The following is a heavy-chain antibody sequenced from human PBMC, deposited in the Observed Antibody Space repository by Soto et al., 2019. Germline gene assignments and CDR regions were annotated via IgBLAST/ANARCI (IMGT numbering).Heavy chain of an antibody. CDR2: INYRGST. CDR1: GGSISSLY. CDR3: AGTYYYGSGGAYYFDY. V-gene: IGHV4-59*01. D-gene: IGHD3-10*01. J-gene: IGHJ4*02. Sequence: QVQLQESGPGLVKPSETLSLTCTASGGSISSLYWSWIRQPPGKGLEWIGYINYRGSTNYNPSLKSRVTISVGTSKNQFSLKLTSVTAADTAVYYCAGTYYYGSGGAYYFDYWGQGTLVTVSS.